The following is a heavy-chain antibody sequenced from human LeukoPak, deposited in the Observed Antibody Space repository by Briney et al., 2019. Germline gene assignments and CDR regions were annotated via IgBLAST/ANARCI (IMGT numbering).Heavy chain of an antibody. CDR2: IYYSGLT. D-gene: IGHD3-22*01. CDR3: ARDLTRYYYDTTLDAFDI. CDR1: GDSITTTNYY. V-gene: IGHV4-39*02. J-gene: IGHJ3*02. Sequence: SETLSLTCTLSGDSITTTNYYWGWLRQPPGKGLEWIGSIYYSGLTYYHPSLESRVTISVDTSKNQFSLKLSSVTAADTAVYYCARDLTRYYYDTTLDAFDIWGQGTMVTVSS.